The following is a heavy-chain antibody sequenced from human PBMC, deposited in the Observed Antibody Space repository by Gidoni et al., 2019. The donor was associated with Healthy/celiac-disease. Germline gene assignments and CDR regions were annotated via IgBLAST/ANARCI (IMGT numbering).Heavy chain of an antibody. Sequence: EVQLVQSGAEVKKPGETRKNSWKGSGYSFTSYWNGWVRQMPGKGLEWMGIISPGDSDTRSSPSFQGQVPISADTSISTAYLQWSSLKASDTAMYYCARLTIAARHYYYYGMDVWGQGTTVTVSS. D-gene: IGHD6-6*01. CDR3: ARLTIAARHYYYYGMDV. J-gene: IGHJ6*02. CDR2: ISPGDSDT. V-gene: IGHV5-51*01. CDR1: GYSFTSYW.